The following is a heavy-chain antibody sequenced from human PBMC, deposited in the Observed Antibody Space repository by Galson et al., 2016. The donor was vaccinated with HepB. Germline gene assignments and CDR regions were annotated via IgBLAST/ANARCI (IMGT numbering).Heavy chain of an antibody. CDR1: GYTFSTYG. Sequence: SVKVSCKASGYTFSTYGISWVRQTPGQGLEWMGWISAYTGNTNYAQDFQDRFTMTIDTSTATAYMEVRSLRSDGTAMYYCARYGDLRFDYWGQGTLVTVSS. D-gene: IGHD4-17*01. CDR2: ISAYTGNT. V-gene: IGHV1-18*01. CDR3: ARYGDLRFDY. J-gene: IGHJ4*02.